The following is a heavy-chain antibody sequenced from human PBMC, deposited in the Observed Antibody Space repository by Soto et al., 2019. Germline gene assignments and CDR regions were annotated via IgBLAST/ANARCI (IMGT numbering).Heavy chain of an antibody. CDR3: ARGKYSSSPDYYYYYYMDV. J-gene: IGHJ6*03. CDR2: IYYSGST. V-gene: IGHV4-61*08. CDR1: GGSISSGGYY. D-gene: IGHD6-6*01. Sequence: SETLSLTCTVSGGSISSGGYYWSWIRQHPGKGLEWIGYIYYSGSTNYNPSLKSRVTISVDTSKNQFSLKLSSVTAADTAVYYCARGKYSSSPDYYYYYYMDVWGKGTTVTVSS.